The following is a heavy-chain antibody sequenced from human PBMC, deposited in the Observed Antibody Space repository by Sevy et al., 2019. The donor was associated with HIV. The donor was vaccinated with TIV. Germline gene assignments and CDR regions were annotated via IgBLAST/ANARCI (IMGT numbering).Heavy chain of an antibody. CDR2: ISYDGSNK. CDR3: ARSGPRYDFWSDNVGMDV. D-gene: IGHD3-3*01. J-gene: IGHJ6*02. V-gene: IGHV3-30-3*01. CDR1: GFTFSSYA. Sequence: GGSPRLSCAASGFTFSSYAMHWVRQAPGKGLEWVAVISYDGSNKYYADSVKGRFTISRDNSKNTLYLQMNSLRAEDTAVYYCARSGPRYDFWSDNVGMDVWGQGTTVTVSS.